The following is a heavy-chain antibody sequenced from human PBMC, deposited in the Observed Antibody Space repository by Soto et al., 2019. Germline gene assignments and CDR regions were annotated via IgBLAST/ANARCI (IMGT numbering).Heavy chain of an antibody. CDR1: GGSFSGFY. D-gene: IGHD2-15*01. J-gene: IGHJ2*01. V-gene: IGHV4-34*01. Sequence: SETLSLTCAVYGGSFSGFYWSWIRQPPGKGLEWIGEINHSGSTNYNPSLKSRVTISADTSKNQFSLQLSSVTAADTAVYYCVSKLGSCTGGSCNWYFDLWGCGTLVTVSS. CDR2: INHSGST. CDR3: VSKLGSCTGGSCNWYFDL.